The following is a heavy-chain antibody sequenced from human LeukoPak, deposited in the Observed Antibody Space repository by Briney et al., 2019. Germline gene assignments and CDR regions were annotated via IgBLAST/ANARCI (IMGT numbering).Heavy chain of an antibody. V-gene: IGHV4-59*01. Sequence: PSETLSLTCTVSGGSISSYYWSWIRQPPGKGLEWIGYIYYSGSTNYNPSLKSRVTISVDTSKNQFSLKLSSVTAADTAVYYCARVRGRWQVDKGYYYTDVWGKGTTVTVSS. CDR2: IYYSGST. CDR3: ARVRGRWQVDKGYYYTDV. CDR1: GGSISSYY. J-gene: IGHJ6*03. D-gene: IGHD4-23*01.